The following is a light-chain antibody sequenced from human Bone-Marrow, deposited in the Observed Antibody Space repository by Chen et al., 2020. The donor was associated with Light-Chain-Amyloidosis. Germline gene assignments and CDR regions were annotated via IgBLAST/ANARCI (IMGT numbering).Light chain of an antibody. CDR3: QQRSNWLT. V-gene: IGKV3-11*01. CDR2: DAS. Sequence: EIVLTQSPATLSLSPGERATLSCRASQSVSSYLAWYQQKPGQAPRLLIYDASNRATGIPARFSGSGSGTDFTLTISSLKPEDFAVYYGQQRSNWLTFGGGTKVEIK. CDR1: QSVSSY. J-gene: IGKJ4*01.